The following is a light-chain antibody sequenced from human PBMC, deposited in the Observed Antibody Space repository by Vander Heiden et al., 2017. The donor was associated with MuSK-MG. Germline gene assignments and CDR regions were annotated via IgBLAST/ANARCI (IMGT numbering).Light chain of an antibody. V-gene: IGKV1-5*03. CDR2: KAS. CDR3: QQDDTYPLS. CDR1: QSISTW. Sequence: DIQMTQFPSTLSASVGDRVTITCRASQSISTWVAWYQQKPGTAPKVLIYKASTLESGVPSRFSGSGSGTEFTLTIDSLHPDDFATYYCQQDDTYPLSFGGGTKVEIK. J-gene: IGKJ4*01.